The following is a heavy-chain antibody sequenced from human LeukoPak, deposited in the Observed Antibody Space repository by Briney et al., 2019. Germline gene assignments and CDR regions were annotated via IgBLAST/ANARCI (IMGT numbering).Heavy chain of an antibody. CDR1: GYTLTELS. Sequence: VASVKVSCKVSGYTLTELSMHWVRQAPGKGLEWMEGFDPEDGETIYAQKFQGRVTMTEDTSTDTAYMELSSLRSEDTAVYYCATQKRVDTAMAPFDYWGQGTLVTVSS. J-gene: IGHJ4*02. CDR3: ATQKRVDTAMAPFDY. D-gene: IGHD5-18*01. CDR2: FDPEDGET. V-gene: IGHV1-24*01.